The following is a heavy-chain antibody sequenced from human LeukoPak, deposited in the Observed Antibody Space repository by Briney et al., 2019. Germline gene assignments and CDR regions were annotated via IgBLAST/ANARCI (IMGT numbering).Heavy chain of an antibody. D-gene: IGHD5-18*01. J-gene: IGHJ4*02. CDR2: IYYSGNT. CDR3: ARRRYNYDY. CDR1: GGSISSYY. Sequence: SETLSLICTVSGGSISSYYWSWIRQPPGKGLEWIGYIYYSGNTIYNPSLKSRVTISIDTSKNQFSLKLSSVTAADTAVYYCARRRYNYDYWGQGTLVTVSS. V-gene: IGHV4-59*01.